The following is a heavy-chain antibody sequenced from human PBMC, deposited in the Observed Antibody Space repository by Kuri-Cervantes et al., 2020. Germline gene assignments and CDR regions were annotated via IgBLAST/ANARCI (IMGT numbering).Heavy chain of an antibody. V-gene: IGHV6-1*01. CDR3: AGGEIFVVVVAATIYFDY. D-gene: IGHD2-15*01. Sequence: SETLSLTCAISGDSVSSNSAAWNWIRQSPSRGLEWLGRTYYRSKWYNDYAVSVKSRITINPDTSKNQFSLKLSSVTAADTAVYYCAGGEIFVVVVAATIYFDYWGQGTLVTVSS. J-gene: IGHJ4*02. CDR2: TYYRSKWYN. CDR1: GDSVSSNSAA.